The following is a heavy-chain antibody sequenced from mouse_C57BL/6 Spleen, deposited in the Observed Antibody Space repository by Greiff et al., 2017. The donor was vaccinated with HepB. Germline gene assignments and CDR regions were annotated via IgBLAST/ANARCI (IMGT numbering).Heavy chain of an antibody. CDR3: ARLGDYYGSSYYWYFDV. CDR1: GYTFTSYW. V-gene: IGHV1-69*01. CDR2: IDPSDSYT. J-gene: IGHJ1*03. D-gene: IGHD1-1*01. Sequence: QVQLQQSGAELVMPGASVKLSCKASGYTFTSYWMHWVKQRPGQGLEWIGEIDPSDSYTNYNQKFKGKSTLTVDKSSSTAYMQLSSLTSEDSAVYYCARLGDYYGSSYYWYFDVWGTGTTVTVSS.